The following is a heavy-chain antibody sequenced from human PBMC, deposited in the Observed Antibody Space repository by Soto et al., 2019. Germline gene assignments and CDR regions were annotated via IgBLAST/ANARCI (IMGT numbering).Heavy chain of an antibody. J-gene: IGHJ3*02. CDR2: INPSGGST. D-gene: IGHD3-22*01. Sequence: ASVKVSCKASGYTFTSYYMHWVRQAPGQGLEWMGIINPSGGSTSYAQKFQGRVTMTRDTSTSTVYMELSSLRSEDTAVYYCARVSGYDSSGYYLYAFDIWGQGTMVTVSS. CDR1: GYTFTSYY. CDR3: ARVSGYDSSGYYLYAFDI. V-gene: IGHV1-46*01.